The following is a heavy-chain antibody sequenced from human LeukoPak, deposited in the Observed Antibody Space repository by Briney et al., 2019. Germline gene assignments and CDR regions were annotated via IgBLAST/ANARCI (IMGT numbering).Heavy chain of an antibody. Sequence: GGSLRLSCAASGFTFSSYAMHWVRQAPGKGLEWVAVISYDGSNKYYADSVKGRFTISRDNSKNTLYLQMNSLRAEDTAVYYCARDINSVGSGRDYYYGMDVWGQGTTVTVSS. CDR1: GFTFSSYA. J-gene: IGHJ6*02. CDR2: ISYDGSNK. V-gene: IGHV3-30-3*01. CDR3: ARDINSVGSGRDYYYGMDV. D-gene: IGHD3-10*01.